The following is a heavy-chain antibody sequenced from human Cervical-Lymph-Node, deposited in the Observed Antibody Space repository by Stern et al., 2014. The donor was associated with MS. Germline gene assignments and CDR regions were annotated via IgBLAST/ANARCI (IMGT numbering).Heavy chain of an antibody. CDR3: ARDYGDYAFDY. J-gene: IGHJ4*02. V-gene: IGHV5-51*01. CDR2: IYPGDSDT. Sequence: EVQLVESGAEVKQPGESLKISCKGSGYSFTANWIAWVRQMPGKGLEGMGIIYPGDSDTRYSPSFQGQVTISADKSISTAYLQWSSLKASDTAMYYCARDYGDYAFDYWGQGTLVTVSS. D-gene: IGHD4-17*01. CDR1: GYSFTANW.